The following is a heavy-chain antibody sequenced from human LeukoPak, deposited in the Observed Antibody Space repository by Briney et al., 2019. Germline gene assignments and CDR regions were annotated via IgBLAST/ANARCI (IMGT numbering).Heavy chain of an antibody. V-gene: IGHV3-21*01. CDR2: ISSSSSYI. D-gene: IGHD3-9*01. J-gene: IGHJ4*02. CDR3: ARYDIGSWTTTRRKVDY. CDR1: GFTFTMFG. Sequence: GGSLRLSCAASGFTFTMFGMNWVRQAPGKGLEWVSSISSSSSYIYYADSVKGRFTISRDNAKNSLYLQMNSLRAEDTAVYYCARYDIGSWTTTRRKVDYWGQGTLVTVSS.